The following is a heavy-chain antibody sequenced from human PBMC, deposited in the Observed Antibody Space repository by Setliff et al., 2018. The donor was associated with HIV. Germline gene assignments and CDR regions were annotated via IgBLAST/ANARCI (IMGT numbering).Heavy chain of an antibody. CDR2: IKSKRDGGTI. CDR3: ARKLRPGHGVDV. CDR1: GFILSEDW. J-gene: IGHJ6*02. V-gene: IGHV3-15*05. Sequence: GGSLRLSCAVSGFILSEDWMSWVRQAPGKGLEWLGRIKSKRDGGTIDYTAPVKGRFTISRDDSKNTLYLEMNSLRAEDTAIYYCARKLRPGHGVDVWGQGTTVTVSS. D-gene: IGHD3-10*01.